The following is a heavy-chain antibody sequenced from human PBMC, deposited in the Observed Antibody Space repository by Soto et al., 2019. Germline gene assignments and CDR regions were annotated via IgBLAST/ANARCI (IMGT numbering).Heavy chain of an antibody. Sequence: PSETLSLTCTVSGGSISSYYWSWIRQPPGKGLEWIGYIYYSGSTNYNPSLKSRVTISVDTSKNQFSLKLSSVTAADTAVYYCARCRTVGSHYFDYWGQGTLVTAPQ. CDR3: ARCRTVGSHYFDY. D-gene: IGHD4-17*01. CDR1: GGSISSYY. J-gene: IGHJ4*02. V-gene: IGHV4-59*01. CDR2: IYYSGST.